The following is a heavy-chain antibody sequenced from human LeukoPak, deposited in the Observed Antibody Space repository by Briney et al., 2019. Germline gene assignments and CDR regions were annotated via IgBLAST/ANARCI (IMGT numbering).Heavy chain of an antibody. CDR2: VNLQGST. J-gene: IGHJ4*02. Sequence: SETLSLTCGVSGGSITNTNYWTWVRQPPGKGLEWIGEVNLQGSTNYNPSLMGRVTISVDTSENHISLQLTSVTAADTAVYYCAREGGPYRPLDYSGQGTLVTVSS. CDR1: GGSITNTNY. CDR3: AREGGPYRPLDY. V-gene: IGHV4-4*02.